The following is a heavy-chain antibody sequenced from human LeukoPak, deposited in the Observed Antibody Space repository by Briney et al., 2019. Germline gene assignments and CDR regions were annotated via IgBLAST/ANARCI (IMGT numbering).Heavy chain of an antibody. CDR1: GFTFDDYA. CDR2: ISWNSGSI. Sequence: GRSLRLSCAASGFTFDDYAMHWVRQAPGKGLEWVSGISWNSGSIGYADSVKGRFTISRDNAKNSLYLQMNSLRAEDTALYYCARGQGWYEFDYWGQGTLVTVSS. V-gene: IGHV3-9*01. D-gene: IGHD6-19*01. CDR3: ARGQGWYEFDY. J-gene: IGHJ4*02.